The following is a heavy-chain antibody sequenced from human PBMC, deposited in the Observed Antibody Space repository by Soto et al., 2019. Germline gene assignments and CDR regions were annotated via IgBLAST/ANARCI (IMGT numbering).Heavy chain of an antibody. J-gene: IGHJ1*01. V-gene: IGHV3-30-3*01. Sequence: QVQLVESGGGVVQPGRSLRLSCAASGFTFSSYAMHWVRQAPGKGLEWVAVISYDGSNKYYADSVKGRFTISRDNSKNTLYLQMNSLRAEYTAVYYCARDHRQYSSGWYGGIFQHWGQGTLVTVSS. D-gene: IGHD6-19*01. CDR1: GFTFSSYA. CDR2: ISYDGSNK. CDR3: ARDHRQYSSGWYGGIFQH.